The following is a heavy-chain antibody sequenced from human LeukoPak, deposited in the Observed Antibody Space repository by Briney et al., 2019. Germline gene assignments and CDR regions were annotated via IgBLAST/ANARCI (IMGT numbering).Heavy chain of an antibody. Sequence: GGSLRLSCAASVFTFSSYWMHLVRQAPGKGLVWVSRINSDGSSTSYADSVKGRFTISRDNAKNTLYLQMNSLRAEDTAVYYCARGPRWLQSFDYWGQGTLVTVSS. V-gene: IGHV3-74*01. CDR1: VFTFSSYW. CDR2: INSDGSST. J-gene: IGHJ4*02. D-gene: IGHD4-4*01. CDR3: ARGPRWLQSFDY.